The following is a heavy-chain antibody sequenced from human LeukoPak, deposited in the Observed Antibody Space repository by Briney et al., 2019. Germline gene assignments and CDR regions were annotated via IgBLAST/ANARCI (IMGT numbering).Heavy chain of an antibody. D-gene: IGHD5-24*01. CDR2: IRSKANSYAT. J-gene: IGHJ4*02. V-gene: IGHV3-73*01. Sequence: RGSLRLSCAASGFTFSGSAMHWVRQASGKGLEWVGRIRSKANSYATAYAASVKGRFTISRDDSKNTAYLQMNSLKTEDTAVYYCTRPGGGYNYVVDYWGQGTLVTVSS. CDR1: GFTFSGSA. CDR3: TRPGGGYNYVVDY.